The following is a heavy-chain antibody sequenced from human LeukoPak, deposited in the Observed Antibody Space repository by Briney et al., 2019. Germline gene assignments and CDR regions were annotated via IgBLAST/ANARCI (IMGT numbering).Heavy chain of an antibody. Sequence: GGSLRLSCAASGFTFSTYWMHWVRQIPGKGLVWLSRIHYDGTSTYVDSVRGRFTISRDNTKSTLYLQMNSLRADDTAVYYCARGAEGHIYGELDSWGQGTLVTVSP. J-gene: IGHJ5*01. V-gene: IGHV3-74*01. D-gene: IGHD5-18*01. CDR2: IHYDGTS. CDR3: ARGAEGHIYGELDS. CDR1: GFTFSTYW.